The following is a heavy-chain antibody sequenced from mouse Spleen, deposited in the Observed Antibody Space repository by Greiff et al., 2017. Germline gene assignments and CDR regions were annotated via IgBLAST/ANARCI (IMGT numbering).Heavy chain of an antibody. J-gene: IGHJ2*01. CDR2: ISSGGGNT. V-gene: IGHV5-9*01. CDR3: ARHFLGRSFDY. CDR1: GFTFSSYA. D-gene: IGHD4-1*01. Sequence: EVMLVESGGGLVKLGGSLKLSCAASGFTFSSYAMSWVRQTPEKRLEWVATISSGGGNTYYPDSVKGRFTISRDNAKNTLYLQMSSLKSEDTAMYYCARHFLGRSFDYWGQGTTLTVSS.